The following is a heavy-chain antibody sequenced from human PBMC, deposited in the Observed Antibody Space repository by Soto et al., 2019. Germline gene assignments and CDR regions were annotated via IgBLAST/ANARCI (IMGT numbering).Heavy chain of an antibody. J-gene: IGHJ4*02. CDR1: GFTFSSYA. D-gene: IGHD6-19*01. CDR3: ARASSGWMIDY. V-gene: IGHV3-30-3*01. CDR2: ISYDGSNK. Sequence: QVQLVESGGGVVQPGRSLRLSCAASGFTFSSYAMHWVRQAPGKGLEWVAVISYDGSNKYYADSVKCRFTISRDNSKNTLYLQMNSLRAEDTAVFYCARASSGWMIDYWGQGTLVTVSS.